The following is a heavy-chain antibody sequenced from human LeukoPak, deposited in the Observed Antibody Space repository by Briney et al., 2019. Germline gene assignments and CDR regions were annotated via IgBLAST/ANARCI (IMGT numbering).Heavy chain of an antibody. CDR3: ARSVVGQNSPAFDI. CDR2: INHSGST. J-gene: IGHJ3*02. D-gene: IGHD1-26*01. V-gene: IGHV4-34*01. CDR1: GGSFSGYY. Sequence: SETLSLTCAVYGGSFSGYYWSWIRQPPGKGLEWIGEINHSGSTNYNPSLKSRVPISVDTSKNQFSLKLSSVTAADTAVYYCARSVVGQNSPAFDIWGQGTMVTVSS.